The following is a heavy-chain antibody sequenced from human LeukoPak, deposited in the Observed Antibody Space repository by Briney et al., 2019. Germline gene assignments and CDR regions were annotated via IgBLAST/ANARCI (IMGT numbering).Heavy chain of an antibody. J-gene: IGHJ4*02. CDR3: AKGWSSGSHPIDN. Sequence: PGGSLRLSCAASGFTFSSYDMSWVRQAPGKGLEWVSGISTSGGSTYYADSVEGRFTISRDNFKNTLYLQMNSLRGEDTAVYSCAKGWSSGSHPIDNWGQGTLVTVSS. CDR2: ISTSGGST. D-gene: IGHD1-26*01. V-gene: IGHV3-23*01. CDR1: GFTFSSYD.